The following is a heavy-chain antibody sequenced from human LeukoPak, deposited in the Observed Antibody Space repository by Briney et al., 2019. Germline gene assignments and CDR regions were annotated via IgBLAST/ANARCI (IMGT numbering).Heavy chain of an antibody. D-gene: IGHD3-10*01. Sequence: PGGSLRLSCAASGFTFSSYAMHWVRQAPGKGLEWVAVISYDGSNKYYADSVKGRFTISRDNSKNTLYLQTNSLRAEDTAVYYCARVSRYGSGSDTDLTFDYWGQGTLVTVSS. CDR3: ARVSRYGSGSDTDLTFDY. CDR1: GFTFSSYA. CDR2: ISYDGSNK. V-gene: IGHV3-30*04. J-gene: IGHJ4*02.